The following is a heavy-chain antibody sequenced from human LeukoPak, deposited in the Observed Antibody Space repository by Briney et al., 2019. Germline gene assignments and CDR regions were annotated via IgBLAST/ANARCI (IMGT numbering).Heavy chain of an antibody. D-gene: IGHD3-22*01. J-gene: IGHJ3*02. CDR2: INHSGST. V-gene: IGHV4-34*01. CDR1: GGSFSGYY. CDR3: ARVFDDSSGYRDAFDI. Sequence: SETLSLTCAVYGGSFSGYYWSWIRQPPGKGLEWIGEINHSGSTNYNPSLKSRATISVDTSKNQFSLKLSSVTAADTAVYYCARVFDDSSGYRDAFDIWGQGTMVTVSS.